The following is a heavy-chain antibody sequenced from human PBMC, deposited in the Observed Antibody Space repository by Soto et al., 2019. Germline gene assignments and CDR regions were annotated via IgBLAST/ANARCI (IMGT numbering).Heavy chain of an antibody. Sequence: PSETLSLTSTVSGFNISSSSYYWGWIRQPPGKGLEWIGSIYYSGSTYYNPSLKSRVTISVDTSKNQFSLKLSSVTAADTAVYYCARGVVPAAIHWFDPWGQGTLVTVSS. CDR2: IYYSGST. J-gene: IGHJ5*02. V-gene: IGHV4-39*01. CDR1: GFNISSSSYY. D-gene: IGHD2-2*01. CDR3: ARGVVPAAIHWFDP.